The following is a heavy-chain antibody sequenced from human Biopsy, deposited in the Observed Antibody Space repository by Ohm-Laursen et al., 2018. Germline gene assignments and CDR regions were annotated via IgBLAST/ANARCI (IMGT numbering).Heavy chain of an antibody. CDR2: ISGSSNNI. D-gene: IGHD6-25*01. Sequence: SLRLSCAASGFIFSDYGMHWVRQAPGKGLEWVSGISGSSNNIIYADSVRGRFTISRDNAKISLYLEMNSLRSEDTAFYYCTKRRTAVRPFDSWGHGTLVTVSS. V-gene: IGHV3-9*01. CDR1: GFIFSDYG. CDR3: TKRRTAVRPFDS. J-gene: IGHJ4*01.